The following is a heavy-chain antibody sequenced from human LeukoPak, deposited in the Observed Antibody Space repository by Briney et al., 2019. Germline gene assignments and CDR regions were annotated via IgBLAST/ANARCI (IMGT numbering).Heavy chain of an antibody. CDR2: ISYDGSNK. CDR3: AKGVSTTVTTGFDY. V-gene: IGHV3-30*18. J-gene: IGHJ4*02. D-gene: IGHD4-17*01. CDR1: GFTFSSYG. Sequence: GRSLRLSCAASGFTFSSYGMHWVRQAPGKGLEWVAVISYDGSNKYYADSVKGRFTISRDNSKNTLYLQMNSLRAEDTAVYYCAKGVSTTVTTGFDYWGQGTLVTVSS.